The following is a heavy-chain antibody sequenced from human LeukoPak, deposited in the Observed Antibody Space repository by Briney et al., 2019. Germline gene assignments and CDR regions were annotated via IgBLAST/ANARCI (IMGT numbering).Heavy chain of an antibody. Sequence: PGGSLRLSCAASGFTFSSYAMSWVRQAPGKGLEWVSAISGSGGSTYYADSVKGRFTISRDNSKNTLYLQMNSLRAEDTAVYYCAKGGHGSSWRNYFDYWGQGTLVTVSS. D-gene: IGHD6-13*01. CDR3: AKGGHGSSWRNYFDY. CDR1: GFTFSSYA. CDR2: ISGSGGST. J-gene: IGHJ4*02. V-gene: IGHV3-23*01.